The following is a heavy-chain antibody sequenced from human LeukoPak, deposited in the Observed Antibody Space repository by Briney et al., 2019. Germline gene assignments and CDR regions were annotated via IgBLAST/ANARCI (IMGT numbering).Heavy chain of an antibody. CDR3: ARGDYGGNSPLLDYYYGMAV. J-gene: IGHJ6*02. Sequence: PGGSLRLSCAASGFTFSSYSMNWVRQAPGKGLEWVSSISSSSSYIYYADSVKGRFTISRDNAKNSLYLQMNSLRAEDTAVYYCARGDYGGNSPLLDYYYGMAVWGQGTTVTVSS. D-gene: IGHD4-23*01. V-gene: IGHV3-21*01. CDR1: GFTFSSYS. CDR2: ISSSSSYI.